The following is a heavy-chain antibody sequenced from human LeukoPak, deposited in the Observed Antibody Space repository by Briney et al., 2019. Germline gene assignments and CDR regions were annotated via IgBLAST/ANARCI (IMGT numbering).Heavy chain of an antibody. Sequence: GGSLRLSCAASGFTFSSYSMNWVRQAPGKGLEWVSSISGSSSYIYYADSVKGRFTISRDNAKNSLYLQMNSLRDEDTAVYYCARVGCSGGSCGDYWGQGTLVTVSS. CDR1: GFTFSSYS. CDR3: ARVGCSGGSCGDY. J-gene: IGHJ4*02. V-gene: IGHV3-21*01. CDR2: ISGSSSYI. D-gene: IGHD2-15*01.